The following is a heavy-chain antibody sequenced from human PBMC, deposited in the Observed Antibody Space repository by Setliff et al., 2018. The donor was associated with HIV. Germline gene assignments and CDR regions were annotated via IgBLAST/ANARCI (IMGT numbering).Heavy chain of an antibody. CDR2: IYYSGSA. V-gene: IGHV4-39*07. J-gene: IGHJ4*02. Sequence: SETLSLTCTVSRDSIRNGAYYWGWIRQPPGKGLEWIGSIYYSGSAYYNPSFRSRVTLSVDTSENQFSLRLSSVTAADTAVYFCARGGTVSADFDSWGQGTLVTVSS. CDR3: ARGGTVSADFDS. D-gene: IGHD6-19*01. CDR1: RDSIRNGAYY.